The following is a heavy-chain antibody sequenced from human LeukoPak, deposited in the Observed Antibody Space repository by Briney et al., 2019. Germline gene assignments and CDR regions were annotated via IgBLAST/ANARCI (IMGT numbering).Heavy chain of an antibody. D-gene: IGHD1-26*01. CDR1: GXTFSGCA. CDR3: TRDSGTYNWLDP. CDR2: IDKKDNFHAT. V-gene: IGHV3-73*01. Sequence: GGSLRLSCAASGXTFSGCAIHWVRQSSGKGLEWVAHIDKKDNFHATAYAASVQGRFSISRDDSKNTAFLHMNSLKTEGMALYYCTRDSGTYNWLDPWGQGTLVTVSS. J-gene: IGHJ5*02.